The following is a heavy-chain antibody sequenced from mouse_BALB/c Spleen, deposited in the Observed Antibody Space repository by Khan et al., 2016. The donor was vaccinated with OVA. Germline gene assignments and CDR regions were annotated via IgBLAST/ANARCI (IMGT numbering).Heavy chain of an antibody. D-gene: IGHD2-3*01. CDR2: IYPGSDNA. CDR3: ARGDGYYVYFDY. CDR1: GYTFTYYV. V-gene: IGHV1-77*01. Sequence: QVQLKESGPELVKPGASVKMSCKASGYTFTYYVITWVKQRTGQGLEWIGEIYPGSDNAYYNERFKGKATLTAAKSSHTTHMQLSSVTSEDSAVYCCARGDGYYVYFDYWGQGTTLTVSS. J-gene: IGHJ2*01.